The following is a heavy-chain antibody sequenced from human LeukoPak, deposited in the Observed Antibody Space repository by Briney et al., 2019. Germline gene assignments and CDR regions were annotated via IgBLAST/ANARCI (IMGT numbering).Heavy chain of an antibody. CDR3: ARGSHAAGMYYFDY. V-gene: IGHV4-31*11. Sequence: SETLSLTCAVYGGSFSGYYWSWIRQHPGKGLEWIGYIYYSGSTYYNPSLKSRVTISVDTSKNQFSLKLSSVTAADTAVYYCARGSHAAGMYYFDYWGQGTLVTVSS. D-gene: IGHD6-13*01. CDR1: GGSFSGYY. J-gene: IGHJ4*02. CDR2: IYYSGST.